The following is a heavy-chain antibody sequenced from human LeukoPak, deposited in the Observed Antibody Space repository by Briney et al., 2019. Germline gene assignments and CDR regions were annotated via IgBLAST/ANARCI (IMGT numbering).Heavy chain of an antibody. V-gene: IGHV4-34*01. Sequence: PSETLSLTCAVYGGSFSGYYWSWIRQPPGKGLEWIGEINHSGSTNYNPSLKSRVTISVDTSKNQFSLKLSSVTAADTAVNYCARGEAPYSSGWYYFDYWGQGTLVTVSS. CDR3: ARGEAPYSSGWYYFDY. J-gene: IGHJ4*02. D-gene: IGHD6-13*01. CDR1: GGSFSGYY. CDR2: INHSGST.